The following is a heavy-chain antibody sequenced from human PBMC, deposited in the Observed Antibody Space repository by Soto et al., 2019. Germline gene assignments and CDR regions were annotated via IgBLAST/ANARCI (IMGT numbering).Heavy chain of an antibody. J-gene: IGHJ3*02. CDR1: GGSISSYY. Sequence: SETLSLTCTVSGGSISSYYWSWIRQPPGKGLEWIGYIYYSGSTNYNPSLKSRVTISVDTSKNQFSLKLSSVTAADTAVYYCARDSRPHGAGDAFDIWGQGTMVTVSS. CDR3: ARDSRPHGAGDAFDI. V-gene: IGHV4-59*01. CDR2: IYYSGST. D-gene: IGHD4-17*01.